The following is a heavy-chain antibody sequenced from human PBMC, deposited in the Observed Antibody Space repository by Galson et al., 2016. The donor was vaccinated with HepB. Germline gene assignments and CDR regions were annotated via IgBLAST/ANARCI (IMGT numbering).Heavy chain of an antibody. D-gene: IGHD7-27*01. CDR2: TYYRSDWRS. Sequence: CAISGDSVSSNSAGWNWVRQSPSRGLEWLGRTYYRSDWRSDYADSVKGRITINPDTSKNHFSLHLDSVTPEDTAVYYCARSYLLGRGFGSGGQGTLVTVSS. J-gene: IGHJ4*02. CDR1: GDSVSSNSAG. CDR3: ARSYLLGRGFGS. V-gene: IGHV6-1*01.